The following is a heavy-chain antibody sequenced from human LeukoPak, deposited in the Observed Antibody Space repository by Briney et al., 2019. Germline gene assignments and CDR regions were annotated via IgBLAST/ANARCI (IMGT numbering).Heavy chain of an antibody. D-gene: IGHD1/OR15-1a*01. J-gene: IGHJ6*02. CDR3: ATNKPLYGMDV. V-gene: IGHV4-39*01. Sequence: SETLSLTCTVSGGSISSSSYYWGWIRQPPGKGLEWIGSIYYSGGTYYNPSLKSRVTISVDTSKNQFSLKLSSVTAADTAVYYCATNKPLYGMDVWGQGTTVTVSS. CDR1: GGSISSSSYY. CDR2: IYYSGGT.